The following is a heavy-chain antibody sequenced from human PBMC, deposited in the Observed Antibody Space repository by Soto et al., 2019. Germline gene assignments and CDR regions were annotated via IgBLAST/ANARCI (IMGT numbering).Heavy chain of an antibody. CDR2: IIPIFGTA. Sequence: ASVKVSCKASGGTFSSYAISWVRQAPGQGLEWMGGIIPIFGTANYAQKFQGRVTITADESTSTAYMELSSLRSEDTAVYYCARGPGYSYGPTLYYYYGMDVWGQGTTVTVSS. J-gene: IGHJ6*02. CDR3: ARGPGYSYGPTLYYYYGMDV. CDR1: GGTFSSYA. D-gene: IGHD5-18*01. V-gene: IGHV1-69*13.